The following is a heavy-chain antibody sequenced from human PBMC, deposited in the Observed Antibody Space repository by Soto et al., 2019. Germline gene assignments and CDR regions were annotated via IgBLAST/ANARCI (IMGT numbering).Heavy chain of an antibody. CDR3: EKSPQSRVTIFDY. J-gene: IGHJ4*02. V-gene: IGHV4-59*12. D-gene: IGHD4-17*01. CDR1: GGSSSSYY. Sequence: SETQSLTCTVSGGSSSSYYGSWIRQPPGKGLEWIGYVHYSGGTHYNPSLKSRVAISVDTSKNQFSLKLTSVTAPDTAVYYCEKSPQSRVTIFDYGGQGTRATVSS. CDR2: VHYSGGT.